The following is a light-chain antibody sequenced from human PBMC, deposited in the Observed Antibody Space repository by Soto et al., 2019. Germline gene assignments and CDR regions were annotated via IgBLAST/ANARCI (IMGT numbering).Light chain of an antibody. Sequence: DIVMTQSPLSLPVTPGEPASISCRSSQSLLHSNGYNYLDWYLQKPGQSPQLLIDLGSNRASGGPDRFSGSGSGTDFTLKISRVEAEDVGVYYCMQALQTPQYTFGQGTKLEIK. CDR3: MQALQTPQYT. CDR1: QSLLHSNGYNY. CDR2: LGS. J-gene: IGKJ2*01. V-gene: IGKV2-28*01.